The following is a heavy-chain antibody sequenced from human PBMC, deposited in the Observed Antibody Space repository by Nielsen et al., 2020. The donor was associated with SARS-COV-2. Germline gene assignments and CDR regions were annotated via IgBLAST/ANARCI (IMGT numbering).Heavy chain of an antibody. D-gene: IGHD6-19*01. J-gene: IGHJ4*02. Sequence: GESLKISCAASGFTFSSYAMSWVRQAPGKGLEWVSAISGSGGSTYYADSVKGRFTISRDNSKNTLYLQMNSLRAEDTAVYYCAKPGIAVAKSNYYFDYWGQGTLVTVSS. CDR2: ISGSGGST. CDR1: GFTFSSYA. V-gene: IGHV3-23*01. CDR3: AKPGIAVAKSNYYFDY.